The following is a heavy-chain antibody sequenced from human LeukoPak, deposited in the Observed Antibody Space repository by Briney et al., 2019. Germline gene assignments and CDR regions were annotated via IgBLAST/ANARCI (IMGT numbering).Heavy chain of an antibody. Sequence: SGGSLRLSCAASGFTFSSYSMNWVRQAPGKGLEWVSSISSSSSYIYYADSVKGRFTISRDNSKNSLYLQMNSLRAEDTAIYYCARAGVIRWSRRHSFSFDYWGQGTLVTVSS. V-gene: IGHV3-21*04. D-gene: IGHD2-21*01. CDR3: ARAGVIRWSRRHSFSFDY. CDR1: GFTFSSYS. J-gene: IGHJ4*02. CDR2: ISSSSSYI.